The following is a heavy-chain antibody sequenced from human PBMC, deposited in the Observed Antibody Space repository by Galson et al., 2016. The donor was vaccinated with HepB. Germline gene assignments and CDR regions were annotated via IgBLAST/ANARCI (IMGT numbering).Heavy chain of an antibody. J-gene: IGHJ2*01. CDR1: GFTFSRYW. Sequence: SLRLSCAASGFTFSRYWMHWVRQVPGKGLVWLARIKSDGRSTTYADSVKGRFTVSRDNDKNTLYLEMKGLRVEDTAVYYCARDWNWFDNSDWYFDLWGRGTLVTVSS. CDR3: ARDWNWFDNSDWYFDL. CDR2: IKSDGRST. D-gene: IGHD3-22*01. V-gene: IGHV3-74*01.